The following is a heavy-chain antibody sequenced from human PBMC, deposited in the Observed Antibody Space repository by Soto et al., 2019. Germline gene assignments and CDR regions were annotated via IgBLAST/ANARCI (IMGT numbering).Heavy chain of an antibody. J-gene: IGHJ6*03. Sequence: GGSLRLSCAASGFTFSNYGMNWVRQAPGKGLEWVAVISYDGSNKYYADSVRGRFTISRDNSKNTLYVQMDSLRTEDTAVYYCARERSFAYYYYYYMDVWGKGTTVTVSS. CDR1: GFTFSNYG. CDR2: ISYDGSNK. CDR3: ARERSFAYYYYYYMDV. V-gene: IGHV3-30*03. D-gene: IGHD3-3*01.